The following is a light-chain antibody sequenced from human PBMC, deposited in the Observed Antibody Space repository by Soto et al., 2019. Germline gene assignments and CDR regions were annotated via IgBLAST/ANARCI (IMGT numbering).Light chain of an antibody. J-gene: IGKJ1*01. Sequence: DIQMTQSLSSLSASVGDRVTISCQTSRDIRKYLNWYQQKPGKPPQLLIFEASNLETGVPSRFSGRGSGTNLTLTISSLQPEDFATYYCQQYIDVPRTFGQGTKVEIK. CDR1: RDIRKY. CDR3: QQYIDVPRT. V-gene: IGKV1-33*01. CDR2: EAS.